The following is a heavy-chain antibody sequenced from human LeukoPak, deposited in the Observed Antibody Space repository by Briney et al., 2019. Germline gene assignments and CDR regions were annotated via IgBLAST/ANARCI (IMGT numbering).Heavy chain of an antibody. CDR3: ARVGGLDIVVVPAAID. D-gene: IGHD2-2*03. CDR1: GGTFSTYA. V-gene: IGHV1-69*13. Sequence: SVKVSCKASGGTFSTYAINWVRQAPGQGLEWMGGFIPIFGTANYAQKFQGRVTITADESTSTAYMELSSLRSEDTAVYYCARVGGLDIVVVPAAIDWGQGTLVTVSS. J-gene: IGHJ4*02. CDR2: FIPIFGTA.